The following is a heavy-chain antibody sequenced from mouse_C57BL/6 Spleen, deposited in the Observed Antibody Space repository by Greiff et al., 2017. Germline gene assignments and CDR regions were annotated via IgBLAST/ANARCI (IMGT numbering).Heavy chain of an antibody. D-gene: IGHD2-10*02. CDR2: IDPSDSYT. V-gene: IGHV1-50*01. J-gene: IGHJ1*03. CDR1: GYTFTSYW. Sequence: QVQLQQPGAELVKPGASVKLSCKASGYTFTSYWMQWVKQRPGQGLEWIGEIDPSDSYTNSNQKFKGKATLTVDTSSSKAYMQLSSLTSEDSAVYYCARGGYGFWYFDVWGTGTTVTVSS. CDR3: ARGGYGFWYFDV.